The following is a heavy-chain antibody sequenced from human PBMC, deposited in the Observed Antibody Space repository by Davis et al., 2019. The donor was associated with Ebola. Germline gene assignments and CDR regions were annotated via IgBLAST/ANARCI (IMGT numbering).Heavy chain of an antibody. V-gene: IGHV4-34*01. J-gene: IGHJ6*02. CDR2: INHSGST. D-gene: IGHD6-19*01. CDR1: GGSFSGYY. Sequence: SETLSLTCAVYGGSFSGYYWSWIRQPPGKGLEWIGEINHSGSTNYNPSLKSRVTISVDTSKNQFSLKLSSVTAADTAVYYCARGYSSGWYVWGQGTTVTVSS. CDR3: ARGYSSGWYV.